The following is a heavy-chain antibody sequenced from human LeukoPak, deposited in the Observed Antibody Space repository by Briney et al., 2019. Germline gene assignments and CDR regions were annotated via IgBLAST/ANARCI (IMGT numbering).Heavy chain of an antibody. Sequence: GESLKISCKGSGYIFTNYWISWVRQMPGKGLEWMGIIYPGDSDTRYSPSFQGQVTISADKSISTAYLQWSSLKASDTAMYYCARQENYYYSSTYLDYWGQGTLVTVSS. CDR3: ARQENYYYSSTYLDY. CDR1: GYIFTNYW. V-gene: IGHV5-51*01. J-gene: IGHJ4*02. CDR2: IYPGDSDT. D-gene: IGHD3-22*01.